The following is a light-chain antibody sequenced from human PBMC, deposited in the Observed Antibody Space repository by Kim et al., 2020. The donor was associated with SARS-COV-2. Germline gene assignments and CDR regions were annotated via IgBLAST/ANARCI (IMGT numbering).Light chain of an antibody. CDR3: QSYDNSLSGYV. Sequence: QSVLTQPPSVSGAPGQRVTISCTGISSNIGAGYEVHWYHQLPGTAPKLLIYGDINRPSGVPDRFSGSKSGTSASLAITGLQTEDEADYYCQSYDNSLSGYVFGSGTKVTVL. V-gene: IGLV1-40*01. CDR2: GDI. CDR1: SSNIGAGYE. J-gene: IGLJ1*01.